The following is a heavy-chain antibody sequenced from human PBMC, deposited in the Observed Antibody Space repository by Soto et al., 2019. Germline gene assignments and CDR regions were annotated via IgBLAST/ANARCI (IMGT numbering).Heavy chain of an antibody. D-gene: IGHD2-15*01. CDR2: IFYSGST. CDR1: GDSISSSSYY. CDR3: ARGAGSPTYYYGMDV. J-gene: IGHJ6*02. Sequence: SETLSLTCTVSGDSISSSSYYWGWIRQPPGKGLEWIGSIFYSGSTYYNPSLKSRVTISVDTSRNQFSLNLSSVTAADTAEYYCARGAGSPTYYYGMDVWGQGTTVTVSS. V-gene: IGHV4-39*01.